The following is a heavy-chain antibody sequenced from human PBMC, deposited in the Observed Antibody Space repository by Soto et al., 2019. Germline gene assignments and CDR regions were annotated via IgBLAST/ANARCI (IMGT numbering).Heavy chain of an antibody. J-gene: IGHJ3*01. V-gene: IGHV3-23*01. D-gene: IGHD1-26*01. CDR3: AKSQSGSFFAAFDV. CDR2: IGGRGGNT. CDR1: GFTFNNYA. Sequence: EVHLLESGGGLVQRGGSLRLSCVASGFTFNNYAMNWVRQAPGKGLEWVSNIGGRGGNTFYADSMRGRFTISRNNSKNTLFLQMSSLRAEDTAVYYCAKSQSGSFFAAFDVWGQGTVVTVSS.